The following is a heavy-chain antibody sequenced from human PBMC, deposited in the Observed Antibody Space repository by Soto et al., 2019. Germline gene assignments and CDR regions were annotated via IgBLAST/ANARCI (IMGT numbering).Heavy chain of an antibody. CDR1: GGSFSGYY. CDR2: INHSGST. CDR3: ARGIVNYDFWSGYLYYFDY. D-gene: IGHD3-3*01. J-gene: IGHJ4*02. V-gene: IGHV4-34*01. Sequence: SETLSLTCAVYGGSFSGYYWSWIRQPPGKGLEWIGEINHSGSTNYNPSLKSRVTISVDTSKNQFSLKLSSVTAADTAVYYCARGIVNYDFWSGYLYYFDYWGQGTLVTVSS.